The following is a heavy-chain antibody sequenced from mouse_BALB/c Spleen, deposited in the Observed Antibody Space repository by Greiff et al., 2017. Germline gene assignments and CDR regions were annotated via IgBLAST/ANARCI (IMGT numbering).Heavy chain of an antibody. CDR3: ARRGNQYCYAMDY. Sequence: QVQLQQSGAELVKPGASVKLSCKASGYTFTSYWMHWVKQRPGQGLEWIGEINPSNGRTNYNEKFKSKATLTVDKSSSTAYMQLSSLTSEDSAVYYCARRGNQYCYAMDYWGQGTSVTVSS. CDR1: GYTFTSYW. D-gene: IGHD2-1*01. V-gene: IGHV1S81*02. CDR2: INPSNGRT. J-gene: IGHJ4*01.